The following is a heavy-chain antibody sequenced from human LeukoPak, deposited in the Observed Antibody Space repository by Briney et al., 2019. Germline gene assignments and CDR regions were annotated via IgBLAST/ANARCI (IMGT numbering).Heavy chain of an antibody. CDR2: IIPIFGTA. D-gene: IGHD3-9*01. J-gene: IGHJ6*04. V-gene: IGHV1-69*13. CDR3: ARHPPYYDILTGYYYYYYGMDV. CDR1: GGTFSSYA. Sequence: SVKVSCKASGGTFSSYAISWVRQAPGQGLEWMGGIIPIFGTANYAQKFQGRVTITADESTSTAYMELSSLRSEDTAVYHCARHPPYYDILTGYYYYYYGMDVWGRGTTVTVSS.